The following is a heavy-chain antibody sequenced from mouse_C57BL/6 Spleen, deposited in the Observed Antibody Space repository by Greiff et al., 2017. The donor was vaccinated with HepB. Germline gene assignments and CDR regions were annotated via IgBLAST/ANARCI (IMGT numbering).Heavy chain of an antibody. CDR3: ARITTEVAYYFDY. V-gene: IGHV1-82*01. D-gene: IGHD1-1*01. J-gene: IGHJ2*01. CDR2: IYPGDGDT. CDR1: GYAFSSSW. Sequence: VQLQQSGPELVKPGASVKISCKASGYAFSSSWMNWVKQRPGKGLEWIGRIYPGDGDTNYNGKFKGKATLTADKSSSTAYMQLSSLTSEDSAVYFCARITTEVAYYFDYWGQGTTLTVSS.